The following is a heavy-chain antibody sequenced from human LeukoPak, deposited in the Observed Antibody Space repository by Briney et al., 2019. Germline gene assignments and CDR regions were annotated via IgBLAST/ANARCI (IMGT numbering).Heavy chain of an antibody. D-gene: IGHD4-17*01. CDR1: GGTFSSYA. Sequence: ASVKVSCKASGGTFSSYAISWVRQAPGQGLEWMGWINPNSGGTNYAQKFQGRVTMTRDTSISTAYMELSRLRSDDTAVYYCARDKTTDVKFDYWGQGTLVTVSS. J-gene: IGHJ4*02. CDR2: INPNSGGT. CDR3: ARDKTTDVKFDY. V-gene: IGHV1-2*02.